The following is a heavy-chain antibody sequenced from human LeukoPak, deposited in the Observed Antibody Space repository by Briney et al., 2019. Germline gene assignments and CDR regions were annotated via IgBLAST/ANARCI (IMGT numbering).Heavy chain of an antibody. V-gene: IGHV5-51*01. CDR3: AAIYYDSSGYPYYFDY. CDR1: GYSFTSYW. J-gene: IGHJ4*02. Sequence: GESLKISCKGSGYSFTSYWIGWVRQMPGKGLEWMGIIYPDDSDTRYSPSSQGQVTFSADKSISTAYLQWSSLKASDTAIYYCAAIYYDSSGYPYYFDYWGQGTLVTVSS. D-gene: IGHD3-22*01. CDR2: IYPDDSDT.